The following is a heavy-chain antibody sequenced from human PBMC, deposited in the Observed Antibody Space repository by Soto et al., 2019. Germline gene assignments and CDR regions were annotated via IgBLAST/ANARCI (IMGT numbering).Heavy chain of an antibody. D-gene: IGHD2-21*02. J-gene: IGHJ3*02. CDR2: ISYDGSNK. CDR3: TKAMVVVTAISGGGGFDK. V-gene: IGHV3-30*18. CDR1: GFTFSSYG. Sequence: QVQLVESGGGVVQPGRSLRLSCAASGFTFSSYGMHWVRQAPGKGLEWLAVISYDGSNKYCADSVKGRFTISRDNSKNTLYLQMNSLRAEDTAVYYCTKAMVVVTAISGGGGFDKWGQGTLVTVAS.